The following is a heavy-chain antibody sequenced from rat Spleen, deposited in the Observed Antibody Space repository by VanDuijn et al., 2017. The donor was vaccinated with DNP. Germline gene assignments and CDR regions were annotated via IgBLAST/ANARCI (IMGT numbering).Heavy chain of an antibody. J-gene: IGHJ3*01. CDR3: ARPYYYSIPRNWFAY. D-gene: IGHD1-2*01. Sequence: EVQLVESGGGLVQPGRSLKLSCAASGFTFSDYYMAWVRQAPKKGLEWVASIGTSGGSTYYRDSVKGRFTISRDDAKSSLYLQMNSLKSEDTATYYCARPYYYSIPRNWFAYWGQGTLVTVSS. V-gene: IGHV5-25*01. CDR1: GFTFSDYY. CDR2: IGTSGGST.